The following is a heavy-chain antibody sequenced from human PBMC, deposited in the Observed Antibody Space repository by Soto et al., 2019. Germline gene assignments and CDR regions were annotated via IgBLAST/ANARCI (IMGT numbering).Heavy chain of an antibody. D-gene: IGHD2-21*02. CDR1: GFTFNYYW. CDR3: ARGGDPDY. J-gene: IGHJ4*02. Sequence: EVQLVESGGGLVQPGGSLRLSCVASGFTFNYYWMHWVRQAPGKGLMWVSRLQTDGSHPDYADSVKGRFTISRDNAKNTLYLQMNNLRAADTAVYNCARGGDPDYWGQGTLVTVSS. V-gene: IGHV3-74*01. CDR2: LQTDGSHP.